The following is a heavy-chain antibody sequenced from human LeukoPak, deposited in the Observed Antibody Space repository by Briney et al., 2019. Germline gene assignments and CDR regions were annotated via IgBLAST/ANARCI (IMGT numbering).Heavy chain of an antibody. Sequence: PGGCLRLSCAGSGFTFSNYWIHWVRHVPGKGLVWVSHINGDGRTTNYADSVKGRFTISRDNARNTVYLQMNSLRPEDTAVYFCAGGRGSYGLWDSWGQGTLVAVSS. D-gene: IGHD1-26*01. J-gene: IGHJ4*02. CDR2: INGDGRTT. CDR3: AGGRGSYGLWDS. CDR1: GFTFSNYW. V-gene: IGHV3-74*01.